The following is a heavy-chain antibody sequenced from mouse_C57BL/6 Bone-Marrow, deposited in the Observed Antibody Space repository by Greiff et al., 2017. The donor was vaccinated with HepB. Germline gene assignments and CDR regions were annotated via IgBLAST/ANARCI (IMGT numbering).Heavy chain of an antibody. Sequence: EVKVVESGGGLVKPGGSLKLSCAASGFTFSTYTMSWVRQTPEKRLEWVATISGGGGNTYYPDSVKGRFTISRDNAKNTLYLQMSSLRSEDTALYYCARQYDGSSYWGFDVWGTGTTVTVSS. V-gene: IGHV5-9*01. CDR3: ARQYDGSSYWGFDV. CDR1: GFTFSTYT. CDR2: ISGGGGNT. J-gene: IGHJ1*03. D-gene: IGHD1-1*01.